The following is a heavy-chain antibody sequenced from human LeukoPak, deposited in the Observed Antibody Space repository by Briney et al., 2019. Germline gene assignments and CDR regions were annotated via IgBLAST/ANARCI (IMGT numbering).Heavy chain of an antibody. CDR3: ARGARVSGSPLVNYFDY. CDR1: GGTFSSYA. V-gene: IGHV1-69*15. Sequence: SVKVSCKASGGTFSSYAISWVRQAPGQGLEWMGMIIPIFGIANYAQKFQGRVTITADESTSTAYMELSSLRSEDTAVYYCARGARVSGSPLVNYFDYWGQGTLVTVSS. D-gene: IGHD1-26*01. CDR2: IIPIFGIA. J-gene: IGHJ4*02.